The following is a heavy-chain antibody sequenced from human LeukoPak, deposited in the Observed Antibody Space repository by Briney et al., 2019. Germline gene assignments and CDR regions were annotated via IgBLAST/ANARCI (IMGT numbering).Heavy chain of an antibody. D-gene: IGHD3-9*01. CDR3: VRLATYYEVLAGYYPRHIDF. CDR1: GGSFSGYY. V-gene: IGHV4-34*01. J-gene: IGHJ4*02. Sequence: PSETLSLTCAVYGGSFSGYYWSWIRQPPGKGLEWIGEINHSGSTNYNPSLKSRVTISVDTSKNQFSLKLRSVTAADTAVYFCVRLATYYEVLAGYYPRHIDFWGQGTLVTVSS. CDR2: INHSGST.